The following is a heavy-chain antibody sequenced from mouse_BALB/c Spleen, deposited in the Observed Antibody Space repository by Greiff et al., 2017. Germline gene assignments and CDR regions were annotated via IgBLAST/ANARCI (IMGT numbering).Heavy chain of an antibody. CDR3: ARGGDYYYFDY. D-gene: IGHD1-1*01. CDR1: GYTFTDYA. V-gene: IGHV1S137*01. CDR2: ISTYYGDA. Sequence: VQLQQSGAELVRPGVSVKISCKGSGYTFTDYAMHWVKQSHAKSLEWIGVISTYYGDASYNQKFKGKATMTVDKSSSTAYMELARLTSEDSAIYYCARGGDYYYFDYWGQGTTLTVSS. J-gene: IGHJ2*01.